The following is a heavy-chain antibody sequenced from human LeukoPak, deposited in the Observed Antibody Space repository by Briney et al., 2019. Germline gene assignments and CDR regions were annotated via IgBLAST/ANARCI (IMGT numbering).Heavy chain of an antibody. Sequence: GGSLRLSCAASGFTFRSYSMNWVRQAPGKGLEWVSSISSSSSYIYYADSVKGRFTISRDNAKNSLYLQMNSLRAEDTAVYYCASLAVAGTDYWGQGTLVTVSS. D-gene: IGHD6-19*01. J-gene: IGHJ4*02. CDR3: ASLAVAGTDY. CDR1: GFTFRSYS. V-gene: IGHV3-21*01. CDR2: ISSSSSYI.